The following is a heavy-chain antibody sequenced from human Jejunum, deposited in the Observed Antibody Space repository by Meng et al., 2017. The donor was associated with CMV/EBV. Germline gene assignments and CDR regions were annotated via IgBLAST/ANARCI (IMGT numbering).Heavy chain of an antibody. V-gene: IGHV1-46*01. CDR3: ARATQVAAISYYYYGMDV. J-gene: IGHJ6*02. CDR2: INPSGDST. CDR1: FTNYH. D-gene: IGHD2-15*01. Sequence: FTNYHMHWVRQAPGQGLEWMGIINPSGDSTNYAQKFQGRVTMTRDTSTSTVYMELSSLTSEDTAVYYCARATQVAAISYYYYGMDVWGQGTMVTVSS.